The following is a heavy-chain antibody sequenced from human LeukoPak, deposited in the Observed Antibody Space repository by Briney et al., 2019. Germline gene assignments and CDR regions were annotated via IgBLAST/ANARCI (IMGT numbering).Heavy chain of an antibody. CDR3: ASGYRVRGEGMDV. CDR1: GGSFSGYY. V-gene: IGHV4-34*01. J-gene: IGHJ6*04. CDR2: INHSGST. Sequence: SETLSLTCAVYGGSFSGYYWSWIRQPPGKGLEWIGEINHSGSTNYNPSLKSRVTISVDTSKNQFSLKLSSVTAADTAVYYCASGYRVRGEGMDVWGKGTTVTVSS. D-gene: IGHD3-10*01.